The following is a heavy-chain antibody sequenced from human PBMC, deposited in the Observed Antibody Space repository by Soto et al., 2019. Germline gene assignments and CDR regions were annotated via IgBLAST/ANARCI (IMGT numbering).Heavy chain of an antibody. J-gene: IGHJ4*02. Sequence: GGSLRLSCAASGFTFSSYSMNWVRQAPGKGLEWVSYISSSSSTIYYADSVKGRFTISRDNAKNSLYLQMNSLRAEDTAVYYCASLVSYSSSWTDSRGDYWGQGTLVTVSS. D-gene: IGHD6-13*01. CDR2: ISSSSSTI. V-gene: IGHV3-48*01. CDR1: GFTFSSYS. CDR3: ASLVSYSSSWTDSRGDY.